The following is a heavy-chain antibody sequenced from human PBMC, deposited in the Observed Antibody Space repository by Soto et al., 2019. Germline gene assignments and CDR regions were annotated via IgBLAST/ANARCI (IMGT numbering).Heavy chain of an antibody. D-gene: IGHD2-15*01. CDR2: ISAYNGDT. Sequence: GPEVKKPGASVKVSCKSSGYTFSDSGIPWVRQAPGQGLEWMGWISAYNGDTSYAQKLQGRVTMTTDTSTSTAYMELRSLRSNDTAVYYCARVRAAAFVAADFWGQGTLVTVSS. CDR1: GYTFSDSG. V-gene: IGHV1-18*01. J-gene: IGHJ4*02. CDR3: ARVRAAAFVAADF.